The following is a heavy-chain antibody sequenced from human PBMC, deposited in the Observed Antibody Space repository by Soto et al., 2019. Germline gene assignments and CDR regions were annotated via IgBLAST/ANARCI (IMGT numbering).Heavy chain of an antibody. Sequence: GGSLRLSCAASRFTFDDYGMHWVRQAPGKGLEWVSGISRNGGSIGYADSVKGRFTISRDNAKNSLYLQMNSLKAEDTALYYCAKDMAGTTGALDFWGQGTMVTVSS. D-gene: IGHD1-1*01. CDR3: AKDMAGTTGALDF. CDR2: ISRNGGSI. J-gene: IGHJ3*01. CDR1: RFTFDDYG. V-gene: IGHV3-9*01.